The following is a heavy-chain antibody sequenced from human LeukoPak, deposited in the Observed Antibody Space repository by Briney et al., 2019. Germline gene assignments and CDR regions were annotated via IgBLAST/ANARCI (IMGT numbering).Heavy chain of an antibody. J-gene: IGHJ5*02. D-gene: IGHD3-10*01. V-gene: IGHV4-34*01. CDR1: GGSFSGYY. CDR2: INHSGST. CDR3: AITPIWSGHNWFDP. Sequence: SETLSLTCAVYGGSFSGYYWSWIRQPPGKGLEWIGEINHSGSTNYNPSLKSRVTISVDTSKNQFSLKLSSVTAADTAVYYCAITPIWSGHNWFDPWGQGTLVTVSS.